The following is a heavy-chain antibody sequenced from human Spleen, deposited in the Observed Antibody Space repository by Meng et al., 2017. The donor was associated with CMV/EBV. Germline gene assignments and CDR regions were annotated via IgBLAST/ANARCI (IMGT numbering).Heavy chain of an antibody. CDR3: ARGRVVRHYGMDV. D-gene: IGHD2-2*01. J-gene: IGHJ6*02. CDR2: INHSGST. Sequence: SETLSLTCGVYGGSLSGYYWNWIRQPPGKGLEWIGEINHSGSTNYNPSLKSRVTISVDTSKNQFSLKLSSVTAADTAVYYCARGRVVRHYGMDVWGQGTTVTVSS. V-gene: IGHV4-34*01. CDR1: GGSLSGYY.